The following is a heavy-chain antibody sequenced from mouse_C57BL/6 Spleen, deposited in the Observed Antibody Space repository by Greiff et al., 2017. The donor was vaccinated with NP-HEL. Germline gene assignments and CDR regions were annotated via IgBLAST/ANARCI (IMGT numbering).Heavy chain of an antibody. CDR3: ARGKDYYGSAWYYFDY. V-gene: IGHV1-81*01. J-gene: IGHJ2*01. Sequence: QVQLQQSGAELARPGASVKLSCKASGYTFTSYGISWVKQRTGQGLEWIGEIYPRSGNTYYNEKFKGKATLTADKSSSTAYMELRSLTSEDSAVYFCARGKDYYGSAWYYFDYWGQGTTLTVSS. D-gene: IGHD1-1*01. CDR2: IYPRSGNT. CDR1: GYTFTSYG.